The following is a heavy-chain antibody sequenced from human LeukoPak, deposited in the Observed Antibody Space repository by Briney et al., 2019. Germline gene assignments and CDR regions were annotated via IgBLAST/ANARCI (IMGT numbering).Heavy chain of an antibody. CDR2: ISYDGSNK. D-gene: IGHD5-12*01. CDR1: GFTFSDYG. V-gene: IGHV3-30*18. Sequence: GGSLRLSCAASGFTFSDYGMHWVRQAPGKGLEWAAIISYDGSNKYYGDSVKGRFTISRDNSKNTLYLQMNSLRPEDTAVYYCAKSYVDASDAFDIWGQGTMVTVSS. J-gene: IGHJ3*02. CDR3: AKSYVDASDAFDI.